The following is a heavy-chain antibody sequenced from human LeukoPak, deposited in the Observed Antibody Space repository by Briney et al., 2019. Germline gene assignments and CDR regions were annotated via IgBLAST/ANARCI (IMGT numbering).Heavy chain of an antibody. V-gene: IGHV3-30-3*01. CDR3: ARGRSDYFASGSYPHKFDC. J-gene: IGHJ4*02. D-gene: IGHD3-10*01. Sequence: PGRSLRLSCAASGFTFSTYAMHWVRQAPGKGLEWVAVISYDGTNKYHADSVKGRFTISRDNSQNTLYLQMNSLRGEDTAVYYCARGRSDYFASGSYPHKFDCWGQGTLVNVSS. CDR1: GFTFSTYA. CDR2: ISYDGTNK.